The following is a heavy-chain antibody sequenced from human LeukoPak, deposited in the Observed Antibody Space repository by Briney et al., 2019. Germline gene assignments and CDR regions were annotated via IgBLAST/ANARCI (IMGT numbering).Heavy chain of an antibody. V-gene: IGHV4-59*12. CDR1: GGSISTYY. Sequence: SETLSLTCTVSGGSISTYYWSWIRQPPGKGLEWIGYIYYSGSPNYNPSLKSRVTISVDTSKNQFSLKLSSVTAADTAVYYCARESYDSPMDVWGKGTTVTVSS. D-gene: IGHD3-22*01. CDR3: ARESYDSPMDV. J-gene: IGHJ6*04. CDR2: IYYSGSP.